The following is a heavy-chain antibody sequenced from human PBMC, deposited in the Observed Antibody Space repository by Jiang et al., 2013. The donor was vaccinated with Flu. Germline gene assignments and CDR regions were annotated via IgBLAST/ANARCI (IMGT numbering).Heavy chain of an antibody. J-gene: IGHJ4*02. D-gene: IGHD5-24*01. CDR1: GFTVSSNY. Sequence: QLLESGGGLVQPGGSLRLSCAASGFTVSSNYMSWVRQAPGKGLEWVSVIYSGGSTYYADSVKGRFTISRDNSKNTLYLQMNSLRAEDTAVYYCARGPWTDGYNSAPDYWGQGTLVTVSS. CDR2: IYSGGST. V-gene: IGHV3-66*01. CDR3: ARGPWTDGYNSAPDY.